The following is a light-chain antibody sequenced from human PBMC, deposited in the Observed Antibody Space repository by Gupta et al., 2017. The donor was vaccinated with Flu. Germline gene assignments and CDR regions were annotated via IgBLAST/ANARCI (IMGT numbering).Light chain of an antibody. CDR2: WAS. CDR3: QQEDSTPVT. J-gene: IGKJ4*01. V-gene: IGKV4-1*01. Sequence: DIVMTQSPDSLAVSLGERATIHCKSSQSVLYSSRNKNSLAWSQQNPGQPPKLLIYWASTREFGVTDRFSGRGSGTDFTLTISSRQAEDVAVYYCQQEDSTPVTFGGGTKVEIK. CDR1: QSVLYSSRNKNS.